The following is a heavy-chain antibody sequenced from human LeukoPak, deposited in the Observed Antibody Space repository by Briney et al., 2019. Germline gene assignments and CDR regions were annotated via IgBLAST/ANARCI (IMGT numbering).Heavy chain of an antibody. J-gene: IGHJ4*02. CDR2: IYHNGGT. D-gene: IGHD6-19*01. V-gene: IGHV4-59*08. CDR1: GGSISGYY. Sequence: PSETLSLTCTVSGGSISGYYWSWIRQPPGKGLEWIGYIYHNGGTNYNPSLQSRLTISVDTSKNQFCLKLGSVTAADTAVYYCARHLRAVAGGRYFDYWGQGTQVTVSS. CDR3: ARHLRAVAGGRYFDY.